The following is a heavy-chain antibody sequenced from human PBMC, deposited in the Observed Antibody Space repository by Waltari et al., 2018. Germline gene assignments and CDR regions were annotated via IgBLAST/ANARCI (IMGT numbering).Heavy chain of an antibody. CDR3: ARGVMVAAPASNYYMDV. Sequence: QVQLQQWGAGLLKPSETLSLTCAVYGGSFSGYYWSWIRQPPGKGLEWIGEINHSGSTNYNPSLKSRVTISVDTSKNQFSLKLSSVTAADTAVYYCARGVMVAAPASNYYMDVWGKGTTVTISS. V-gene: IGHV4-34*01. CDR2: INHSGST. D-gene: IGHD2-15*01. CDR1: GGSFSGYY. J-gene: IGHJ6*03.